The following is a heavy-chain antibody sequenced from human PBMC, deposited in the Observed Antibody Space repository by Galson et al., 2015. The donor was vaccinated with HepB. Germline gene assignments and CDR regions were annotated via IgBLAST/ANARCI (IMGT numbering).Heavy chain of an antibody. J-gene: IGHJ4*02. CDR2: IYYSGST. CDR3: ARHATGRRYYFDS. V-gene: IGHV4-59*08. CDR1: GGSISTNY. Sequence: LSLTCSVSGGSISTNYWSWIRQPPGKGLEWIAYIYYSGSTDYNPSLRSRVTISIDTSKNQFSLKLNSVTAADTAVYYCARHATGRRYYFDSWGQGTLVTVSS.